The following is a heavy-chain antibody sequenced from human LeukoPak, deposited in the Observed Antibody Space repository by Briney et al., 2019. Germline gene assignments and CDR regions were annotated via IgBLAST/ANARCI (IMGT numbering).Heavy chain of an antibody. J-gene: IGHJ3*02. CDR1: GGSISSYY. Sequence: SETLSLTCTVSGGSISSYYWSWIRQPAGKGLEWIGRIYSTGSTDYNPSLDSRLTMSLDASRNQFSLKLSSVTAADTAVYYCARGNYDAHGAFDIWGQGTMVTVSS. CDR3: ARGNYDAHGAFDI. CDR2: IYSTGST. V-gene: IGHV4-4*07. D-gene: IGHD3-3*01.